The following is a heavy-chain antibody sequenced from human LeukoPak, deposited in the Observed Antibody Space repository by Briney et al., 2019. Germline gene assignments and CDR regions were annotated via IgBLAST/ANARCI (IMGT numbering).Heavy chain of an antibody. D-gene: IGHD5-18*01. V-gene: IGHV1-2*06. Sequence: GASVKVSCKASGYTFTSYGISWVRQAPGQGLEWVGRINPNSGGTNYAQKFQGRVTMTRDTSISTAYMELSRLRSDDTAVYYCATAGGCSYGARPDYWGQGTLVTVSS. CDR1: GYTFTSYG. CDR2: INPNSGGT. CDR3: ATAGGCSYGARPDY. J-gene: IGHJ4*02.